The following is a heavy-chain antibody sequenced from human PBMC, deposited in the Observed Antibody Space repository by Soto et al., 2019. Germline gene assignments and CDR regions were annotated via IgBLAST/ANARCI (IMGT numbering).Heavy chain of an antibody. D-gene: IGHD4-17*01. V-gene: IGHV3-23*01. Sequence: EVQLLESGGGLVQPGGSLRLSCAASGFTFSTYTMAWVRQAPGRGPEWVSGVGQDGAPYYADSVKGRFTISRDNSRSSVYLEMIALRGEDTAVYYCAKDMRPDGVWDFGHWGQGILVTVSS. CDR2: VGQDGAP. CDR3: AKDMRPDGVWDFGH. CDR1: GFTFSTYT. J-gene: IGHJ4*02.